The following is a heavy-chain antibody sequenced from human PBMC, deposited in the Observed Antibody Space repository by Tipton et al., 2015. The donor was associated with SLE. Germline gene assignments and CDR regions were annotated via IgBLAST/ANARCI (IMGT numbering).Heavy chain of an antibody. J-gene: IGHJ2*01. CDR3: ARGGTATAYWYFDP. V-gene: IGHV4-59*08. Sequence: TLSLTCTVSGGSISSYYWSWIRQPPGKGLEWIGYIYYSGSTNYNPSLKSRVTISVDTSKNQFSLKLSSVTAADTAVYYCARGGTATAYWYFDPWGRGPLVTVSS. CDR1: GGSISSYY. D-gene: IGHD5-18*01. CDR2: IYYSGST.